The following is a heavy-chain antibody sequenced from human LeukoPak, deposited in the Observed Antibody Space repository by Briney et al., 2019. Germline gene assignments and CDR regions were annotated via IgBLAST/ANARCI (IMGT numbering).Heavy chain of an antibody. CDR3: AKVLSLRRFDWVLYIDH. V-gene: IGHV3-21*04. CDR2: ISSSSSYI. J-gene: IGHJ4*02. Sequence: PGGSLRLSCAASGFTFSSYSMNWVRQAPGKGLEWVSSISSSSSYIYYADSVKGRFTISRDNSKNTLYLQMNSLRAEDTAVYYCAKVLSLRRFDWVLYIDHWGQGTLVTVSS. CDR1: GFTFSSYS. D-gene: IGHD3-9*01.